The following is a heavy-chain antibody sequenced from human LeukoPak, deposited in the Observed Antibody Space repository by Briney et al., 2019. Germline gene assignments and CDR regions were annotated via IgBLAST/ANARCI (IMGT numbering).Heavy chain of an antibody. Sequence: GGSLRLSCAASGFTFNSYAMTWVRQAPGKRLEWVSAISGSGANTFYADSVKGRFTISRDNSKNTVYLQMHSVRAEDTAVYYCSKWPEGPPEDFDWWGQGTQVTVSS. CDR3: SKWPEGPPEDFDW. V-gene: IGHV3-23*01. CDR2: ISGSGANT. CDR1: GFTFNSYA. J-gene: IGHJ4*02.